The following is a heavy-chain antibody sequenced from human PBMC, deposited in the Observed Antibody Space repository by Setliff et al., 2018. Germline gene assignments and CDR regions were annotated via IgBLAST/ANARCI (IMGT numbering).Heavy chain of an antibody. CDR3: AKDIYGSGSYAVGGYFDY. J-gene: IGHJ4*02. D-gene: IGHD3-10*01. Sequence: GGSLRLSCAASGFTFSSYWMHWVRQDPGKGLVWVSRVNDDGSSAMYADSVKGRFTISRDNSKNTLYLQMNSLRPDDTAVYYCAKDIYGSGSYAVGGYFDYWGQGTQVTVS. V-gene: IGHV3-74*03. CDR2: VNDDGSSA. CDR1: GFTFSSYW.